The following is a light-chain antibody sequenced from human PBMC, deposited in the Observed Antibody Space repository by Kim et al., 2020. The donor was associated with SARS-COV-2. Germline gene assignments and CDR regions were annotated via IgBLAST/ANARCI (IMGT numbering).Light chain of an antibody. CDR1: QSISSW. CDR3: QQANSFPIT. J-gene: IGKJ3*01. Sequence: ASVGYRVTITFRASQSISSWLAWYQQKPGKAPKLLIYAASSLESGVPSRFSGSGSGTDFTLTISSLQPEDFATYYCQQANSFPITFGPGTKVDIK. CDR2: AAS. V-gene: IGKV1-12*01.